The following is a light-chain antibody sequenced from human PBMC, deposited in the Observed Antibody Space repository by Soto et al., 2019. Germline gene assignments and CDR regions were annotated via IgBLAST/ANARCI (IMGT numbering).Light chain of an antibody. CDR1: QSVRSN. Sequence: EIVMTQSPATLSVSPGERATLSCRASQSVRSNLAWYQQKPGQAPRLLIYGASSRATGIPDRFSGSGSGTDFTLTISRLEPEDFAVYYCQQYNNWPPITFGQGTRLEIK. J-gene: IGKJ5*01. CDR3: QQYNNWPPIT. V-gene: IGKV3D-15*01. CDR2: GAS.